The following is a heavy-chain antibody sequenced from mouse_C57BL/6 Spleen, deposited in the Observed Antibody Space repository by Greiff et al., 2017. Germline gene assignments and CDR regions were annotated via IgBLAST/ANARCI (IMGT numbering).Heavy chain of an antibody. J-gene: IGHJ2*01. D-gene: IGHD1-1*01. CDR3: ARWVTTVVGGDFDY. CDR1: GYTFTSYW. CDR2: IGPNSGGT. Sequence: QVQLQQPGAELVKPGASVKLSCKASGYTFTSYWMHWVKQRPGRGLEWIGRIGPNSGGTKYNEKFKSKATLTVDKPSSTAYMQLSSLTSEDSAVYYCARWVTTVVGGDFDYWGQGTTLTVSS. V-gene: IGHV1-72*01.